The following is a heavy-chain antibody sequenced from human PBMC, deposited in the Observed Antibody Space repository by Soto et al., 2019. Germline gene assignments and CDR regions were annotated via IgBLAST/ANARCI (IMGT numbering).Heavy chain of an antibody. CDR3: GKGFGGDPYWYFDL. Sequence: QVQLVESGGGVVQPGTSLRLSCAASGFTLSSYGMHWVRQAPGKGLEWVAVTSYDGSDEYYADSAKGRFTIFRDNSKNTLHLQMNSLSTEDTAMYYCGKGFGGDPYWYFDLWGRGTLVTVSS. CDR2: TSYDGSDE. V-gene: IGHV3-30*18. J-gene: IGHJ2*01. D-gene: IGHD2-21*01. CDR1: GFTLSSYG.